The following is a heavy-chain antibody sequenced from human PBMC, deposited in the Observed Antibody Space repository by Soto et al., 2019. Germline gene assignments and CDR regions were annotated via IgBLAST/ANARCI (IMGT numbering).Heavy chain of an antibody. CDR1: GGSVSSGSYY. J-gene: IGHJ4*02. CDR3: ARGSIQLWLRYAANFDY. V-gene: IGHV4-61*01. CDR2: IYYSGST. Sequence: SETLSLTCTVSGGSVSSGSYYWSWIRQPPGKGLEWIGYIYYSGSTNYNPSLKSRVTISVDTSKNQFSLKLSSVTAADTAVYYCARGSIQLWLRYAANFDYWGQGTLVTVSS. D-gene: IGHD5-18*01.